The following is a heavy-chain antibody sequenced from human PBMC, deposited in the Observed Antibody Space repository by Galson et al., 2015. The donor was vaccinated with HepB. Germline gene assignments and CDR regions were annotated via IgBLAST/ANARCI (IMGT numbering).Heavy chain of an antibody. CDR2: ISSDSIYI. J-gene: IGHJ4*02. V-gene: IGHV3-21*01. CDR1: GFTFSTYS. Sequence: SLRLSCAASGFTFSTYSMNWVRQAPGKGLEWVSSISSDSIYIYYADSVRGRFTISRDNAKNSLFLQMNSLRAEDTAVFYCVRAWGASFPLRFDSWGQGTLVGVSS. CDR3: VRAWGASFPLRFDS. D-gene: IGHD1-26*01.